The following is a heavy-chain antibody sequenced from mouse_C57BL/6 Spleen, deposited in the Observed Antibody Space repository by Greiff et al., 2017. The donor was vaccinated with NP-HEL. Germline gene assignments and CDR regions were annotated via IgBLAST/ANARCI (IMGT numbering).Heavy chain of an antibody. CDR2: IDPEDGDT. CDR1: GFTFTDYD. D-gene: IGHD1-1*01. Sequence: VQLQQSGAELVRPGASVKLSCTASGFTFTDYDMHWVKQRPEQGLEWIGKIDPEDGDTEYDPKFQGKATMTADTSSNTAYMALRSLTSEDTAVYYCTPFDYYGSSYYALDCWGQGTSVTVSS. V-gene: IGHV14-1*01. CDR3: TPFDYYGSSYYALDC. J-gene: IGHJ4*01.